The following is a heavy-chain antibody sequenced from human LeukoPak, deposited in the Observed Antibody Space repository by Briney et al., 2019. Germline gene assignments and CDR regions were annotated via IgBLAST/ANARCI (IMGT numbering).Heavy chain of an antibody. CDR2: ISADGRDK. CDR1: GFSFSDYA. J-gene: IGHJ4*02. CDR3: ATPLTSKWSSSWYSGHFDY. V-gene: IGHV3-30*04. D-gene: IGHD6-13*01. Sequence: GEFLRLSCVASGFSFSDYAMHWFRQAPGKGLEWVAVISADGRDKYYIDSVRGRFTISRDNSKTTVFLQMNSLEVEDTAVYYCATPLTSKWSSSWYSGHFDYWGQGALVTVPS.